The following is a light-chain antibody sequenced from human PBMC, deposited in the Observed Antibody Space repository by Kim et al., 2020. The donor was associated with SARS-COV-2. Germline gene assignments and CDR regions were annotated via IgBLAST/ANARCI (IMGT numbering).Light chain of an antibody. J-gene: IGKJ4*01. Sequence: SVSPGERATPARRASQSVSNNFAWYQQKPGQAPRLLIYGASTRATGIPVRFIGSGSGTVFTLTITSLQSEDSAVYYCQQYENWLTFGGGTKVDIK. CDR1: QSVSNN. V-gene: IGKV3-15*01. CDR2: GAS. CDR3: QQYENWLT.